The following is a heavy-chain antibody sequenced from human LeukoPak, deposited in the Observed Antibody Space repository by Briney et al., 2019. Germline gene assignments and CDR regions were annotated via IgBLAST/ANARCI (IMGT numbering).Heavy chain of an antibody. CDR3: ARHSVSSRGSYYADNFDY. V-gene: IGHV4-59*01. CDR2: IYYSGST. D-gene: IGHD1-26*01. Sequence: NPSETLSLTCTVSGGSISSYYWSWIRQPAGKGLEWIGYIYYSGSTNYNPSLKSRVTISVDTSKNQFSLKLSSVTAADTAVYYCARHSVSSRGSYYADNFDYWGQGTLVTVSS. J-gene: IGHJ4*02. CDR1: GGSISSYY.